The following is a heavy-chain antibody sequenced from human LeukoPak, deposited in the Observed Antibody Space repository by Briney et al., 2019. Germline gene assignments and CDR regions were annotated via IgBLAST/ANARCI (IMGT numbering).Heavy chain of an antibody. CDR2: IRSRTSGGTA. V-gene: IGHV3-49*04. CDR1: GLTVSSYY. CDR3: TLDESVPDY. Sequence: GGSLRLSCAASGLTVSSYYMTWVRQAPGKGLEWVGFIRSRTSGGTAEYAASVGGRFSISRDDSKSIAFLQMDSLKTEDTAVYYCTLDESVPDYWGQGTLVTVSS. J-gene: IGHJ4*02.